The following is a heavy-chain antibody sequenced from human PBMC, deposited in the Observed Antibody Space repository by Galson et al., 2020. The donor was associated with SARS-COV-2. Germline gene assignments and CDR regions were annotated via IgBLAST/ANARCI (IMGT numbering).Heavy chain of an antibody. J-gene: IGHJ4*02. Sequence: GESLKISCVASGFTFSGYWMTWIRQAPGKGLEWVANIKHDGSGQYYADSLRGRFTVSRDNAKNSMYLQMNSLRPEDTGVYYCARVNPGRPDYWGQGTQVTVSS. CDR3: ARVNPGRPDY. D-gene: IGHD6-25*01. CDR2: IKHDGSGQ. CDR1: GFTFSGYW. V-gene: IGHV3-7*04.